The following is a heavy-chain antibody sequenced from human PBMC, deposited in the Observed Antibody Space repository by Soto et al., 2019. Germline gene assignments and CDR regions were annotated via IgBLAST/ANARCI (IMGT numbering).Heavy chain of an antibody. CDR1: GFTFNSYG. CDR2: ISSYGADT. J-gene: IGHJ4*02. V-gene: IGHV3-64D*06. D-gene: IGHD6-13*01. Sequence: GGSLRLSCSASGFTFNSYGMNWVRQAPGKGLEFVSAISSYGADTYYADSVKGRFAISRDNSKNTIYLQMSSLRAEDTALYYCLKEGYMRSNWYGQFDYWGQGALVTVSS. CDR3: LKEGYMRSNWYGQFDY.